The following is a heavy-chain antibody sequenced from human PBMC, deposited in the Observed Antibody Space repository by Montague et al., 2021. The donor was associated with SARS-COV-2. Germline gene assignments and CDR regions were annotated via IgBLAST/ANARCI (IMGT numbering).Heavy chain of an antibody. CDR3: ARPLVRGVPKAFDI. Sequence: SETLSLTCTVSGGSITRNYYWGWIRQPPGKGLEWVGNIYYSGTTXINPSLESRVTISADASKNQFSLHLTSVTAADTAVYYCARPLVRGVPKAFDIRGQGALVIVSS. D-gene: IGHD3-10*01. CDR2: IYYSGTT. J-gene: IGHJ3*02. V-gene: IGHV4-39*01. CDR1: GGSITRNYY.